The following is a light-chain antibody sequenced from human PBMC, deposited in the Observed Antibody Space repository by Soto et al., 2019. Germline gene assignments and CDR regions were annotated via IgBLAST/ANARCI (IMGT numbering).Light chain of an antibody. CDR3: QQYYSYLFT. CDR1: QGISSY. J-gene: IGKJ3*01. CDR2: AAS. V-gene: IGKV1-8*01. Sequence: AIRMTQSPSSLSASTGDRVTITCRASQGISSYLAWYQQKPGKAPKLLIYAASTLQSGVPSRFRGSGSGTDFTLTISCLQSEDFATYYCQQYYSYLFTFGPGTKVDIK.